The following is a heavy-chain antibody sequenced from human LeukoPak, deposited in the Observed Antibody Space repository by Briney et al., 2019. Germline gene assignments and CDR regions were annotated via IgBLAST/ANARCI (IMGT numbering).Heavy chain of an antibody. CDR2: MNPNSGNT. CDR1: GYTFTSYD. V-gene: IGHV1-8*01. CDR3: ARETVVVPAALFDP. D-gene: IGHD2-2*01. Sequence: ASVKVSCKASGYTFTSYDINWVRQATGQGLEWMGWMNPNSGNTGYAQKFQSRVTMTRNTSISTAYMELSSLRSEDTAVYYCARETVVVPAALFDPWGQGTLVTVSS. J-gene: IGHJ5*02.